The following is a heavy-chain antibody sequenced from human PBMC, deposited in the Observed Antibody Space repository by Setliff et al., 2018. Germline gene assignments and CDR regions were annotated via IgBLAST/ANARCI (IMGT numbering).Heavy chain of an antibody. CDR2: IIPIFGTA. Sequence: SVKVSCKASGGTFSSYAISWVRQAPGQGLEWMGGIIPIFGTANYAQKFQGRVTMTEDTSTDTAYMELSSLRSEDTAVYYCAPLTRRYGSGSYPFDYWGQGTLVTVSS. CDR3: APLTRRYGSGSYPFDY. J-gene: IGHJ4*02. V-gene: IGHV1-69*06. CDR1: GGTFSSYA. D-gene: IGHD3-10*01.